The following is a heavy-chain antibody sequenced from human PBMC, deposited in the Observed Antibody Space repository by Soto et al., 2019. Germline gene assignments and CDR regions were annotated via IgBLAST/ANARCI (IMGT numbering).Heavy chain of an antibody. CDR1: RGTFSSYA. V-gene: IGHV1-69*06. CDR3: VKQFPPYYYYGMDV. Sequence: QVQLVQSGAEVKKPGSSVKVSCKASRGTFSSYAISWVRQAPGQGLEWMGGIIPIFGTANYAQKFQGRVTITADKSMSTTYMELSSLRSEATAVYYCVKQFPPYYYYGMDVWGQGTTVTVSS. J-gene: IGHJ6*02. D-gene: IGHD6-19*01. CDR2: IIPIFGTA.